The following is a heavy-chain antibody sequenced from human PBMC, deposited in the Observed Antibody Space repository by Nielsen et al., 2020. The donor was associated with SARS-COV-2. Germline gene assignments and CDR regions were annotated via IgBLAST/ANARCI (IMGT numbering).Heavy chain of an antibody. J-gene: IGHJ4*02. CDR2: ISGNSGDT. CDR1: GYTFTNYG. Sequence: ASVKVSCKASGYTFTNYGISWVRQPPGQGLEWMGWISGNSGDTNYAQKFQGRVTMTTDTYTSTAYMELRSLRSDNTAVYYCARDPYCTGGVCYTFDYWGQGTLITVSS. D-gene: IGHD2-8*02. CDR3: ARDPYCTGGVCYTFDY. V-gene: IGHV1-18*04.